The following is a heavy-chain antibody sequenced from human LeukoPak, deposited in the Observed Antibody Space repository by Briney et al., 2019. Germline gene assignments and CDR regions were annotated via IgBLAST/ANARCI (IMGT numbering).Heavy chain of an antibody. CDR2: IIPIFGTA. D-gene: IGHD3-3*01. CDR1: GGTFSSYA. J-gene: IGHJ6*03. Sequence: GASVKVSCKASGGTFSSYAISWVRRAPGQGLEWMGRIIPIFGTANYAQKFQGRVTITTDESTSTAYMELSSLRSEDTAVYYCARDPLNTIFGVVTPPSYYMDVWGKGTTVTVSS. CDR3: ARDPLNTIFGVVTPPSYYMDV. V-gene: IGHV1-69*05.